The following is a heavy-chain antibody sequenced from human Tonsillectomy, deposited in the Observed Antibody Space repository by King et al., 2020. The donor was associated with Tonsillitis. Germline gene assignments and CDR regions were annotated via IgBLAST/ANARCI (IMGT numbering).Heavy chain of an antibody. Sequence: VQLVESGGGLVQPGGSLVLSCSASGFTFSDYIMHWVRQATGKGLEYVSAIYSNGGSTYYADSVKGRFTISRDNSKNMLYLQMSSLRAEDTAVYYCVKDSGNYLFDFWGQGTLVTVSS. CDR1: GFTFSDYI. J-gene: IGHJ4*02. CDR3: VKDSGNYLFDF. V-gene: IGHV3-64D*06. CDR2: IYSNGGST. D-gene: IGHD1-26*01.